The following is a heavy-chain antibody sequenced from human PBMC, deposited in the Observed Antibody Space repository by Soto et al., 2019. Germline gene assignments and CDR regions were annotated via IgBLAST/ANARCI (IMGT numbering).Heavy chain of an antibody. CDR3: ARSEATMTRIEY. Sequence: SETLSLTCTVSGGSISSSNYYWGWIRQPPGKGLEWIGSISYSGRTFYNPSLKSRVTISEDTSKNQFSLRLSSATATDTAVYFCARSEATMTRIEYWGQGTLVTVSS. V-gene: IGHV4-39*01. CDR1: GGSISSSNYY. J-gene: IGHJ4*02. D-gene: IGHD5-12*01. CDR2: ISYSGRT.